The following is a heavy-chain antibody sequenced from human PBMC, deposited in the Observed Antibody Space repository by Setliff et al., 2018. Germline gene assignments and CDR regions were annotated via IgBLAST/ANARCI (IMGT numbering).Heavy chain of an antibody. Sequence: PGGSLRLSCAASGFAFSTYRMNWVRQAPGKGLEWVSYITSSSSTIDYADSVKGRFTISRDDAKNSLYLQMNSLRAEDTAVYYCARDLKFFGVGPLHIDYWGQGTLVTSPQ. V-gene: IGHV3-48*01. CDR2: ITSSSSTI. CDR3: ARDLKFFGVGPLHIDY. D-gene: IGHD3-3*01. J-gene: IGHJ4*02. CDR1: GFAFSTYR.